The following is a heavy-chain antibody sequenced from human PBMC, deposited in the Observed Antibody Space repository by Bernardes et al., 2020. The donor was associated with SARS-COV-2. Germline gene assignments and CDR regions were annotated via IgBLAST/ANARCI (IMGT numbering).Heavy chain of an antibody. D-gene: IGHD3-10*01. CDR3: ARGILLWFGELSGDYYYYGMDV. CDR1: GYTFTSYA. J-gene: IGHJ6*02. V-gene: IGHV1-3*01. CDR2: INAGNGNT. Sequence: ASVKVSCKASGYTFTSYAMHWVRQAPGQRLEWMGWINAGNGNTKYSQKFQGRVTITRDTSASTAYMELSSLRSEDTAVYYCARGILLWFGELSGDYYYYGMDVWGQGTTVTVSS.